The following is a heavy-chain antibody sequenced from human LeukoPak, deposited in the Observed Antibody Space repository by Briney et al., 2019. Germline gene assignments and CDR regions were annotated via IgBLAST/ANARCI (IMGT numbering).Heavy chain of an antibody. J-gene: IGHJ4*02. CDR2: ISSSSSYI. D-gene: IGHD3-16*02. V-gene: IGHV3-21*01. CDR3: ASFRADYVWGSYRSDFDY. Sequence: PGGSLRLSCAASGFTFSSYSVNWVRQAPGKGLEWVSSISSSSSYIYYADSVKGRFTISRDNAKNSLYLQMNSLRAEDTAVYYCASFRADYVWGSYRSDFDYWGQGTLVTVSS. CDR1: GFTFSSYS.